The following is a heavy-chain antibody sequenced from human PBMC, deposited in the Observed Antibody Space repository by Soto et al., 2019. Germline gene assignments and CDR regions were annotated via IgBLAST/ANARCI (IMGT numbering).Heavy chain of an antibody. J-gene: IGHJ3*02. V-gene: IGHV1-18*01. D-gene: IGHD2-21*02. Sequence: QVQLVQSGPEVKKPGASVTLSCKASGYNFNNYGISWVRQAPGQGLEWMGWISGNNGNTKYGKKFQGRVSLTTYSSTSTAYMEMRSLRSDDTADYYCVRRVVTTLDDAFDIWGPGTRVTVSS. CDR3: VRRVVTTLDDAFDI. CDR1: GYNFNNYG. CDR2: ISGNNGNT.